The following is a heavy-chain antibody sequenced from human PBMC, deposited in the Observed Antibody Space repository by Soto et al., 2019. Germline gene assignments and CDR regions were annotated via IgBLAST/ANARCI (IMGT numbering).Heavy chain of an antibody. CDR1: GGSVTGYY. V-gene: IGHV4-34*01. D-gene: IGHD3-3*01. CDR3: ANESYNFWSGYYRGHYFDY. Sequence: SETLSLTCAVYGGSVTGYYWSWIRQSPGKGLEWIGEINHSGSTNYNPSLKSRVIISVDTSKNQFSLKLSSVTAADTAFYYCANESYNFWSGYYRGHYFDYWGQGTPVTVSS. CDR2: INHSGST. J-gene: IGHJ4*02.